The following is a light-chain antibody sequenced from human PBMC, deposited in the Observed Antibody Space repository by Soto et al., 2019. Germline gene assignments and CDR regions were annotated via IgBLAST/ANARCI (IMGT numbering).Light chain of an antibody. V-gene: IGKV2-28*01. CDR1: QSLLHTNGYNY. J-gene: IGKJ4*01. Sequence: DIVMTQSPLSLPVTPGEPASISCRSSQSLLHTNGYNYLDWYLQKPGQAPQALIYLGSNRASGVPDRFSGSGSGTDFTLKISRVEAEDVGVYYCMQALQTPLTFGGGTKVDIK. CDR2: LGS. CDR3: MQALQTPLT.